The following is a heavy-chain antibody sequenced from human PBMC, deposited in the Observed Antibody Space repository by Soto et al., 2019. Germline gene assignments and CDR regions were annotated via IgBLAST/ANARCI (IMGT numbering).Heavy chain of an antibody. Sequence: PGGSLRLSCAASGFTFSSYAMSWVRQAPGKGLEWVSAISGGGGSTYYADSVKGRFTISRDNSKNTLYLQMNSLRAEDTAVYYCAKSSLYSNHEFDYWGQGTLVTVSS. J-gene: IGHJ4*02. V-gene: IGHV3-23*01. CDR3: AKSSLYSNHEFDY. CDR2: ISGGGGST. D-gene: IGHD4-4*01. CDR1: GFTFSSYA.